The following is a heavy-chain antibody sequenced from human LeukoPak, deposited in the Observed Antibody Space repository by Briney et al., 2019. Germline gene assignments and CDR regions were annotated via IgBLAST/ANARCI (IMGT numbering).Heavy chain of an antibody. CDR2: FDPEDGET. J-gene: IGHJ4*02. CDR3: AGVPWLGRVNPLSLLDY. V-gene: IGHV1-24*01. Sequence: ASVEVSCKVSGYTLTELSMHWVRQAPGKGLEWMGGFDPEDGETIYAQKFQGKVTMTGDTSTDTAYMELSSLSSEDTALYFCAGVPWLGRVNPLSLLDYWGQGTLVSVSS. CDR1: GYTLTELS. D-gene: IGHD3-10*01.